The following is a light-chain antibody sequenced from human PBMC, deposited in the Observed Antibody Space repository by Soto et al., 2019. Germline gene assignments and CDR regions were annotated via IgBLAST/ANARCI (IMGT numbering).Light chain of an antibody. V-gene: IGLV2-14*01. J-gene: IGLJ1*01. CDR3: SSYTSSSLYV. CDR1: SSDVGGSNY. CDR2: DVS. Sequence: QSALTQPASVSGSPGQSITISCTGTSSDVGGSNYVSWYQQLPGKAPKLMIYDVSDRPAGVYNRFSGSKSGNTASLTISRLQAEDEADYYCSSYTSSSLYVFGTGTKLPVL.